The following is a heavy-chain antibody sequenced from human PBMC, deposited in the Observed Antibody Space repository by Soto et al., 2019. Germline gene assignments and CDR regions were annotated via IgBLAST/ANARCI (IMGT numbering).Heavy chain of an antibody. CDR1: GFNLDDYY. CDR2: ISSLHHYN. D-gene: IGHD3-9*01. Sequence: QEQLVESGGGLVEPGGSLRLSCAASGFNLDDYYMSWIRQAPGKGVEYIAYISSLHHYNNYADSVKGRFTISIDKAQNALGLHMSGLRTDDTALYYCKRLVSRRYFDYWGRGTLVNVSS. J-gene: IGHJ4*02. V-gene: IGHV3-11*06. CDR3: KRLVSRRYFDY.